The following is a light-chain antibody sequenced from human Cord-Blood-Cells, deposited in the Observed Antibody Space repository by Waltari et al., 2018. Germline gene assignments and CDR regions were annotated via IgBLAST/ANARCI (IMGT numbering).Light chain of an antibody. CDR1: SSDVGGYNY. J-gene: IGLJ2*01. Sequence: QSTLTQPASVSGSPGQSITISCTGTSSDVGGYNYVSWYQQHPGKAPKLMIYEVSNRPSGVSNGCSGSKAGNPASLTISGLQAEDEADYYGSSYTSSSTVVFGGGTKLTVL. CDR3: SSYTSSSTVV. V-gene: IGLV2-14*01. CDR2: EVS.